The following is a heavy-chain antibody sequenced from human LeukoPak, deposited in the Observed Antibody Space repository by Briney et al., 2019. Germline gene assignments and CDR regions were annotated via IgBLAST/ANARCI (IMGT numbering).Heavy chain of an antibody. CDR3: ARDPRFLEWETYGMDV. V-gene: IGHV3-53*01. CDR2: IYSGGST. CDR1: GFTVSSNY. J-gene: IGHJ6*02. Sequence: PGGSPRLSCAASGFTVSSNYMSWVRQAPGKGLEWVSVIYSGGSTYYADSVKGRFTISRDNSKNTLYLQMNSLRAEDTAVYYCARDPRFLEWETYGMDVWGQGTTVTVSS. D-gene: IGHD3-3*01.